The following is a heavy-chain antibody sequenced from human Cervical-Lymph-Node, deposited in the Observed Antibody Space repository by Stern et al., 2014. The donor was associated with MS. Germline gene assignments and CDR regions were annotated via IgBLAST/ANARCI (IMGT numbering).Heavy chain of an antibody. D-gene: IGHD3-22*01. CDR3: ARSYYADSSDYYYEDYYNAMDV. J-gene: IGHJ6*02. CDR1: GGSFNKYV. Sequence: QVQLGQSGAEVKKPGSSVKVSCKASGGSFNKYVFSWVRQAPGQGLEWIGGIIPFFGEANYAQKFQGRVTITADESTSTVYMELRSLRPEDTAVYYCARSYYADSSDYYYEDYYNAMDVWGHGTTVTVSS. CDR2: IIPFFGEA. V-gene: IGHV1-69*01.